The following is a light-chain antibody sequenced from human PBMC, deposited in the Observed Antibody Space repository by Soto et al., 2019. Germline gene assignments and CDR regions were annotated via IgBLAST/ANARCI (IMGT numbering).Light chain of an antibody. CDR3: HHYGSSPYA. V-gene: IGKV3-20*01. Sequence: EVVLTQFPGTLSLSPGERATLSCRTSQSVSRSRLAWYQQKPGQTPRLLIYDSSTRAAGIPDRFIGSGSGTDFTLTIYGLQLEDFAVYYCHHYGSSPYAFGQGTKVE. CDR2: DSS. CDR1: QSVSRSR. J-gene: IGKJ2*01.